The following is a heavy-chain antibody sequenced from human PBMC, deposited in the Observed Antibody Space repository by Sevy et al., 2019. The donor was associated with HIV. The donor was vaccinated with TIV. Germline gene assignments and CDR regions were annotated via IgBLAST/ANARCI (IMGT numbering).Heavy chain of an antibody. V-gene: IGHV3-30*04. J-gene: IGHJ4*02. D-gene: IGHD3-16*02. CDR2: ISSDGRNK. CDR1: GFTFIRYA. Sequence: GGSLRLSCAASGFTFIRYAMNWVRQAPGKGLEWVAVISSDGRNKYYADSVKGRFTISRDNSKNTLYLQMNSLRSEDTAVYYCAGDKGESSSSFLGEFSYWGQGTLVTVSS. CDR3: AGDKGESSSSFLGEFSY.